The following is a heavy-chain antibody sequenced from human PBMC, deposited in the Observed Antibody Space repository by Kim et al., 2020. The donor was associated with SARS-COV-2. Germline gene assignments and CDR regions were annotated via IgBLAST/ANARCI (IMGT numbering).Heavy chain of an antibody. Sequence: GGSLRLSCAASGFTFSSYGMHWVRQAPGKGLEWVAVIWYDGSNKYYADSVKGRFTISRDNSKNTLYLQMNSLRAEDTAVYYCARGPRVAGRGGLDYWGQGTLVTVSS. CDR3: ARGPRVAGRGGLDY. V-gene: IGHV3-33*01. CDR2: IWYDGSNK. CDR1: GFTFSSYG. J-gene: IGHJ4*02. D-gene: IGHD6-19*01.